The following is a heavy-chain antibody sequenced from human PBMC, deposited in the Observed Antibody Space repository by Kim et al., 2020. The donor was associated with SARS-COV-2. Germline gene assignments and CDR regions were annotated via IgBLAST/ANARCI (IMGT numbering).Heavy chain of an antibody. Sequence: GGSLRLSCAASGFTVSSNYMSWVRQAPGKGLEWVSVIYSGGSTYYADSVKGRFTISRDNSKNTLYLQMNSLRAEDTAVYYCARDHVGGYDEYYYYYYGMDVWGQGTTVTVSS. CDR1: GFTVSSNY. CDR2: IYSGGST. D-gene: IGHD5-12*01. V-gene: IGHV3-66*02. CDR3: ARDHVGGYDEYYYYYYGMDV. J-gene: IGHJ6*02.